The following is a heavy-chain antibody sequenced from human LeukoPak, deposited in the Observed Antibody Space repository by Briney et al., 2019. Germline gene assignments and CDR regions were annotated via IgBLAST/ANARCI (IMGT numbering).Heavy chain of an antibody. CDR1: GFTFSSYS. CDR3: AKGAYDILTEDV. Sequence: GGSLRLSCAASGFTFSSYSMNWVRQAPGKGLEWVSSIGSSSSYIYYADSVKGRFTISRDNSKNTLYLQMNSLRAEDTAVYYCAKGAYDILTEDVWGKGTTVTVSS. D-gene: IGHD3-9*01. J-gene: IGHJ6*04. CDR2: IGSSSSYI. V-gene: IGHV3-21*01.